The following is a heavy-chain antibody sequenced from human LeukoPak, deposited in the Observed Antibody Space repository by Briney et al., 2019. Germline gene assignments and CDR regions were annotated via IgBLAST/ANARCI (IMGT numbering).Heavy chain of an antibody. CDR2: IYTSGST. Sequence: PSETLSLTCNVSGGSIRGYYWTWIRQPAGKGLEWIGRIYTSGSTNYNSSLKSRVTISVDTSKNQFSLKLSSVTAADTAVYYCARATMLRDFDYWGQGTLVTVSS. D-gene: IGHD3-10*01. CDR3: ARATMLRDFDY. V-gene: IGHV4-4*07. CDR1: GGSIRGYY. J-gene: IGHJ4*02.